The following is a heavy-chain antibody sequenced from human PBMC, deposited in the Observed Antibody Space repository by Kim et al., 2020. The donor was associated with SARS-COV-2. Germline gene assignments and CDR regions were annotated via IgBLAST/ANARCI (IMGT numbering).Heavy chain of an antibody. CDR2: IYYSGST. CDR3: ASAGEQQLEFDY. V-gene: IGHV4-59*01. Sequence: SETLSLTCTVSGGSISSYYWSWIRQPPGKGLEWIGYIYYSGSTNYNPSLKSRVTISVDTSKNQFSLKLSSVTAADTAVYYCASAGEQQLEFDYWGQGTLVTVSS. CDR1: GGSISSYY. J-gene: IGHJ4*02. D-gene: IGHD6-13*01.